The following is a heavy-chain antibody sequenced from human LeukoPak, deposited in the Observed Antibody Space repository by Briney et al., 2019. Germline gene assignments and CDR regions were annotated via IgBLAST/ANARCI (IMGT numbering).Heavy chain of an antibody. Sequence: SETLSLTCTVSGGSVSSGXXXXXXIRXXXXXXXXXIGYIXYSGTTNSNXXXXXXXTMXVDIVMNQFSLKLSSVAAADTAVYYCARGAVVNGMDVWGQGTTVTVSS. J-gene: IGHJ6*02. CDR1: GGSVSSGXXX. D-gene: IGHD3-16*02. CDR3: ARGAVVNGMDV. CDR2: IXYSGTT. V-gene: IGHV4-61*01.